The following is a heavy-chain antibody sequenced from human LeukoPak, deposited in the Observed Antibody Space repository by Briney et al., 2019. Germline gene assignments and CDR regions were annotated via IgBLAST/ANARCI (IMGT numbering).Heavy chain of an antibody. Sequence: ASVKVSCKASGYTFTGYYMHWARQAPGQGLEWMGWSNPNSGGTYYAPRFQGGVTMTRDTSISTAYMKLSRLRSGDTAVYYCARDGTKSTRAPGGVPDYWGQGTLVTVSS. CDR1: GYTFTGYY. D-gene: IGHD1-1*01. J-gene: IGHJ4*02. CDR2: SNPNSGGT. CDR3: ARDGTKSTRAPGGVPDY. V-gene: IGHV1-2*02.